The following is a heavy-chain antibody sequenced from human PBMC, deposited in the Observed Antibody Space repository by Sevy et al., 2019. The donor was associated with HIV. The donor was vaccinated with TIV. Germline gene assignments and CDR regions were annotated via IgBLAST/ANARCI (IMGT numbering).Heavy chain of an antibody. D-gene: IGHD3-22*01. CDR1: GFTFSTYA. CDR2: ISSSSSYI. J-gene: IGHJ6*02. V-gene: IGHV3-21*01. CDR3: SMVITSYYYYGMDV. Sequence: GGSLRLSCAASGFTFSTYAMTWVRQAPGKGLEWVSSISSSSSYIYYADSVKGRFTISRDNAKNSLYLQMNSLRAEDTAVYYCSMVITSYYYYGMDVWGQGTTVTVSS.